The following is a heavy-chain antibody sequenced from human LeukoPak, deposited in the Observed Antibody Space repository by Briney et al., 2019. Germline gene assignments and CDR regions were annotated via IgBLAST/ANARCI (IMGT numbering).Heavy chain of an antibody. CDR2: ISYDGSNK. J-gene: IGHJ6*02. CDR1: GFTFSSYA. Sequence: GGSLRLSCAASGFTFSSYAMHWVRQAPGKGLEWVAVISYDGSNKYYADSVKGRFTISRDNSKNTLYLQMNSLRAEDTAVYYCASPDPLGGSYRVDDYYYYYGMDVWGQGTTVTVSS. CDR3: ASPDPLGGSYRVDDYYYYYGMDV. V-gene: IGHV3-30*14. D-gene: IGHD1-26*01.